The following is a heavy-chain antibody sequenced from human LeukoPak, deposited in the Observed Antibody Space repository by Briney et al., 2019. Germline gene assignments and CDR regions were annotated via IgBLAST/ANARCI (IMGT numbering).Heavy chain of an antibody. CDR3: ARGRLGQQLVFFRGYYFDY. Sequence: SETLSLTCAVSGGSISSGDYYWSWIRQPPGKGLEWIGYIYYSGSTYYNPSLKSRVTISVDTSKNQFSLKPSSVTAADTAVYYCARGRLGQQLVFFRGYYFDYWGQGTLVTVSS. CDR2: IYYSGST. D-gene: IGHD6-13*01. CDR1: GGSISSGDYY. V-gene: IGHV4-30-4*08. J-gene: IGHJ4*02.